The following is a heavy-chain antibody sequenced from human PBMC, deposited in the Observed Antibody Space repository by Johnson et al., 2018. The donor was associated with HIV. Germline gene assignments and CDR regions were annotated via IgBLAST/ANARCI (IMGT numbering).Heavy chain of an antibody. D-gene: IGHD1-26*01. CDR2: LSSSGSTI. V-gene: IGHV3-11*04. J-gene: IGHJ3*02. CDR3: ARTSGSYYERDAFDI. Sequence: QVQLVESGGGLVQPGGSLRLSCAASGFIVSSNYMSWVRQAPGKWLEWVSYLSSSGSTIYYADSVKGRFTISRDNAKNSLYLQMNSLRAEDTAVYYCARTSGSYYERDAFDIWGQGTMVTVSS. CDR1: GFIVSSNY.